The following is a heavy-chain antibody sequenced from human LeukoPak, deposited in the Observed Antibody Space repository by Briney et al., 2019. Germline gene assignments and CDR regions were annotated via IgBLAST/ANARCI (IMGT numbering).Heavy chain of an antibody. J-gene: IGHJ6*02. Sequence: SETLSLTCTVSGGSISSGGYSWSWIRQPPGKGLEWVGYIYHSVSTYYNPSLKSRVTISVDRSKNQFSLKLSSVTAADTAVYYCARVVYDFWSGYYYGMDVWGQGTTVTVSS. V-gene: IGHV4-30-2*01. CDR1: GGSISSGGYS. CDR2: IYHSVST. D-gene: IGHD3-3*01. CDR3: ARVVYDFWSGYYYGMDV.